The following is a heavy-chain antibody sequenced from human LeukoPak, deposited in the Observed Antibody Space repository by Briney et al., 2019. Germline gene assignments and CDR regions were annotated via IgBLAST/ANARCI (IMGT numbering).Heavy chain of an antibody. Sequence: PSEPLSLTCAVYGGSFSRYYWSWIRQPPGKGLEWIGEINHSGSTNYIPPIKSRVNISVDTSKNQFSLKLSSVTAADTAVYYCARVRNIVEVPAATRAAHGFDPWGQGTLVTVSS. J-gene: IGHJ5*02. CDR3: ARVRNIVEVPAATRAAHGFDP. V-gene: IGHV4-34*01. D-gene: IGHD2-2*01. CDR2: INHSGST. CDR1: GGSFSRYY.